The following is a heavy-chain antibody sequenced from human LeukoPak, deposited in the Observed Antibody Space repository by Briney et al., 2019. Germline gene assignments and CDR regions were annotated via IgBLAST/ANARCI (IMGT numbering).Heavy chain of an antibody. CDR1: EFSVGSNY. Sequence: GGSLRLSCAASEFSVGSNYMTWVRQAPGKGLEWVSLIYSGGSTYYADAVKGRFTISRDNSKNTLYLQMNSLRAEDTAVYYCASGPSGYHNTGGQGTLVTVSS. V-gene: IGHV3-66*01. CDR2: IYSGGST. D-gene: IGHD5-12*01. J-gene: IGHJ4*02. CDR3: ASGPSGYHNT.